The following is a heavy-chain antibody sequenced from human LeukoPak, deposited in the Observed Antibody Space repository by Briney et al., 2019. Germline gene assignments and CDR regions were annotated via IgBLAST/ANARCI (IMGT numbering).Heavy chain of an antibody. D-gene: IGHD6-13*01. CDR1: GFTFSTFW. J-gene: IGHJ5*02. Sequence: GGSLRLSCAASGFTFSTFWMSGVRQAPGEGREWVANIKQDGSEKYYVDSVKGRFTISRDNAKNSLSLQMNSLRAEDTAVYYCARAAAAGIDWFDPWGQGTLVTVSS. CDR2: IKQDGSEK. CDR3: ARAAAAGIDWFDP. V-gene: IGHV3-7*01.